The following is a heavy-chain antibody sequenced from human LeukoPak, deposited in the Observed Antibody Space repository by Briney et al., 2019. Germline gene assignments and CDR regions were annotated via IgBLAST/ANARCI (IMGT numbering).Heavy chain of an antibody. Sequence: PSETLSLTCSVSGGSIKSYYWSWLRQPPGKGLEWIGHIYYSGSTNYNPSLKSRVTISVDMSKNQFSLKLSSVTAADTAVYYCARGPPLSDFWSGSYYFDYWGQGTLVTVSS. CDR3: ARGPPLSDFWSGSYYFDY. D-gene: IGHD3-3*01. CDR1: GGSIKSYY. V-gene: IGHV4-59*01. J-gene: IGHJ4*02. CDR2: IYYSGST.